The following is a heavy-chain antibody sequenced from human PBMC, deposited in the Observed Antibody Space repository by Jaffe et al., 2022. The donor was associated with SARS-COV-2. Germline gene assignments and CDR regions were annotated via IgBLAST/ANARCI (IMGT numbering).Heavy chain of an antibody. D-gene: IGHD3-3*01. CDR1: GGSISSSNW. V-gene: IGHV4-4*02. J-gene: IGHJ6*02. CDR3: ATLAPVQGPPFWSGYYGSWYGMDV. Sequence: QVQLQESGPGLVKPSGTLSLTCAVSGGSISSSNWWSWVRQPPGKGLEWIGEIYHSGSTNYNPSLKSRVTISVDKSKNQFSLKLSSVTAADTAVYYCATLAPVQGPPFWSGYYGSWYGMDVWGQGTTVTVSS. CDR2: IYHSGST.